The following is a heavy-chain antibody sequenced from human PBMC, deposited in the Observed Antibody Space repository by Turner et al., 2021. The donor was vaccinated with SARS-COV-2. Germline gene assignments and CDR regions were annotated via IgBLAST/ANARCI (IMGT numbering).Heavy chain of an antibody. V-gene: IGHV4-39*01. Sequence: QLQLQESGPGLVKPSETLSLTCTVSGGSISSRSYYWGWIRQPPGKGLEWIGSISYSGSTYYNPSLKSRVTISVDTSKNQFSLKLSSVTAADTAVYYCARQRLVVVPAAIINGMDVWGQGTTVTVSS. CDR1: GGSISSRSYY. J-gene: IGHJ6*02. CDR3: ARQRLVVVPAAIINGMDV. CDR2: ISYSGST. D-gene: IGHD2-2*01.